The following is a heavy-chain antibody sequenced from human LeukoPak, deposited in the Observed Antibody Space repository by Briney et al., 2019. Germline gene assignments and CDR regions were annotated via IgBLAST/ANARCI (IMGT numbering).Heavy chain of an antibody. J-gene: IGHJ4*02. CDR1: GFTFSSYG. Sequence: QPGGSLRLSCAASGFTFSSYGMHWVRQAPGKGLEWVAFIRYDGSNKYYADSVKGRFTISRDNSKNTLYLQMNSLRAEDTAVYYCAKAGPMVRGVIIPPLGYWGQGTLVTVSS. V-gene: IGHV3-30*02. CDR2: IRYDGSNK. D-gene: IGHD3-10*01. CDR3: AKAGPMVRGVIIPPLGY.